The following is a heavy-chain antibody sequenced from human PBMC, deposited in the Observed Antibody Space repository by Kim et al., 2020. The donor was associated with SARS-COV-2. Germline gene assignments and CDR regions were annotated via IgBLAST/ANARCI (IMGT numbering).Heavy chain of an antibody. CDR3: ASAFVPYSSGWYGSWHFDY. V-gene: IGHV4-39*01. CDR1: GGSISSSSYY. CDR2: IYYSGST. Sequence: SETLSLTCTVSGGSISSSSYYWGWIRQPPGKGLEWIGSIYYSGSTYYNPSLKSRVTISVDTSKNQFSLKLSSVTAADTAVYYCASAFVPYSSGWYGSWHFDYWGQGTLVTVSS. J-gene: IGHJ4*02. D-gene: IGHD6-19*01.